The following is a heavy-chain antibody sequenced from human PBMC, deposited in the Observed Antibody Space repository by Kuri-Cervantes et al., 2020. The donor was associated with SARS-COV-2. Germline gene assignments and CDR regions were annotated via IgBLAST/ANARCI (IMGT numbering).Heavy chain of an antibody. D-gene: IGHD6-19*01. Sequence: SGAASGFTCSRFWMHWVRQTPGKGLEWVSYISSSSSTLYYADSVKGRLTISRDNAKNSLYLQMNSLKAEATAVYYCGRDNIEVAGADYWGQGTLVTVSS. V-gene: IGHV3-48*01. CDR1: GFTCSRFW. CDR2: ISSSSSTL. CDR3: GRDNIEVAGADY. J-gene: IGHJ4*02.